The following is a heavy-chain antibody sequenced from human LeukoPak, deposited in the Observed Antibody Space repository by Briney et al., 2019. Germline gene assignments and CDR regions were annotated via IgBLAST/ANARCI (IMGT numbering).Heavy chain of an antibody. CDR1: GGSFSAFF. CDR3: ARAGYSYGYAYYYMDV. CDR2: VGHSGSA. V-gene: IGHV4-34*01. J-gene: IGHJ6*03. D-gene: IGHD5-18*01. Sequence: KTSETLSLTCAVSGGSFSAFFWRWIRQPPGKGLEWIGDVGHSGSADYNPSLKSRVTISVDTSKNHFSLKLSSVTAADTAVYYCARAGYSYGYAYYYMDVWGKGTTVTVSS.